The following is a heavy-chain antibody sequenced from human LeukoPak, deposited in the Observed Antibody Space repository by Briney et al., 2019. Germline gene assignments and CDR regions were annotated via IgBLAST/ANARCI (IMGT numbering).Heavy chain of an antibody. V-gene: IGHV1-8*01. CDR2: MNPNSGNT. Sequence: ASVKVSCKASGYTFTSYDINWVRQATGQGLEWMGWMNPNSGNTGYAQKFQGRGTMTRNTSISTAYMELSSLRSEDTAVYYCASLYCSSTTCYYNWFDPWGQGTLVTVSS. CDR3: ASLYCSSTTCYYNWFDP. J-gene: IGHJ5*02. D-gene: IGHD2-2*01. CDR1: GYTFTSYD.